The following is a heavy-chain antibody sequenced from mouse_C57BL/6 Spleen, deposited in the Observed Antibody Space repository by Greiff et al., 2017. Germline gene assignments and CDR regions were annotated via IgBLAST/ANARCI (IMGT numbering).Heavy chain of an antibody. CDR3: ARIYYDYDAYFDY. CDR1: GYTFTSYW. J-gene: IGHJ2*01. Sequence: QVQLQQSGAELVKPGASVKLSCKASGYTFTSYWMHWVKQRPGQGLEWIGMIHPNSGSTNYNEKFKSKATLTVDKSSSTAYMQLSSLTSEDSAVYYCARIYYDYDAYFDYWGQGTTLTVSS. V-gene: IGHV1-64*01. CDR2: IHPNSGST. D-gene: IGHD2-4*01.